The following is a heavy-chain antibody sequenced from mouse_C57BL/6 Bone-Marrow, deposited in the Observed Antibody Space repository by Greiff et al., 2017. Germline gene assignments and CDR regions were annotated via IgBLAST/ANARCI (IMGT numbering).Heavy chain of an antibody. CDR1: GYTFTSYW. CDR2: IYPGSGST. D-gene: IGHD1-1*01. J-gene: IGHJ1*03. Sequence: QVDVKQPGAELVKPGASVKMSCKASGYTFTSYWITWVKQRPGQGLEWIGDIYPGSGSTNYNEKLQSKATLTVDPSSSTAYMQLSSLTSEDSAVYYCASPPLLPHWYFDVWGTGTTVTVSS. CDR3: ASPPLLPHWYFDV. V-gene: IGHV1-55*01.